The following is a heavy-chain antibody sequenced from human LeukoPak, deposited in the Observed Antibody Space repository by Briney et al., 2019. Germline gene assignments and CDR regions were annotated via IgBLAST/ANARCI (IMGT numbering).Heavy chain of an antibody. V-gene: IGHV1-24*01. CDR2: FDPEDGET. CDR1: GYTLTELS. J-gene: IGHJ4*02. Sequence: ASVKVSCKVSGYTLTELSMHWVRQAPGKGLEWMGGFDPEDGETIYAQKFQGRVTMTRDTSTSTVYMELSSLRSEDTAVYYCARAPLRGSYFYRPPQFDYWGQGTLVTVSS. CDR3: ARAPLRGSYFYRPPQFDY. D-gene: IGHD1-26*01.